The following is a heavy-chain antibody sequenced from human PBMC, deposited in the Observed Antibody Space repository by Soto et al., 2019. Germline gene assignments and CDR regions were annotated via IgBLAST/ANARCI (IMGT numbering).Heavy chain of an antibody. CDR3: AKVGTYYDILTGYSLKDAFDI. J-gene: IGHJ3*02. Sequence: GGSLRLSCAASGFTFSSYAMSWVRQAPGKGLEWVSAISGSGGSTYYADSVKGRFTISRDNSKNTLYLQMNSLRAEDTAVYYCAKVGTYYDILTGYSLKDAFDIWGQGTMVTVSS. D-gene: IGHD3-9*01. CDR1: GFTFSSYA. CDR2: ISGSGGST. V-gene: IGHV3-23*01.